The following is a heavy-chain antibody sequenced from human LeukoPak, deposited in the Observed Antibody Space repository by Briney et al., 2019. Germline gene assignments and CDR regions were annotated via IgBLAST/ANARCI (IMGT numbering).Heavy chain of an antibody. Sequence: GGSLRLSCAASGFTLRSNYMSWVRQAPGKGLEWVSVIYSGGNTYYSDSVKGRFTISRDNSKNTLYLQMNSLRAEDTAVYYCARPRDADSYYFDYWGQGTLVTVSS. J-gene: IGHJ4*02. D-gene: IGHD5-24*01. CDR1: GFTLRSNY. V-gene: IGHV3-66*04. CDR3: ARPRDADSYYFDY. CDR2: IYSGGNT.